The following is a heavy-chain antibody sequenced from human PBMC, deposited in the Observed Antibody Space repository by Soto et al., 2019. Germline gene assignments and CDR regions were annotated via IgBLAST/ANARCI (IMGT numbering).Heavy chain of an antibody. CDR3: AKRGVDTFGLSY. CDR1: GFTFRSFW. J-gene: IGHJ4*02. D-gene: IGHD3-10*01. CDR2: INTDGSST. Sequence: EVQLVESGGGLVQPGGSLRLSCAVSGFTFRSFWMHWVRQAPGEGLVWVSRINTDGSSTSYADSVKGRFTISRDNAKNTLYLQMNSLRVEDTAMYYCAKRGVDTFGLSYWGQGTLVTVSS. V-gene: IGHV3-74*01.